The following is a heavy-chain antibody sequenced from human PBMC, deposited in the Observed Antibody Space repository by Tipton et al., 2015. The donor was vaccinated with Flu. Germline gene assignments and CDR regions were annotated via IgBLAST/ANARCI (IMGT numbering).Heavy chain of an antibody. CDR2: IFYTGST. CDR1: GDSVSYYY. V-gene: IGHV4-59*02. Sequence: TLSLTCSVSGDSVSYYYWNWIRQPPGQRLEWIGFIFYTGSTAYNPSLRSRVTISVDTPKNQFSLKLSSVTAADTALYFCARVGGWDDSSYYFDFWGQGTLVTVSS. CDR3: ARVGGWDDSSYYFDF. J-gene: IGHJ4*02. D-gene: IGHD1-1*01.